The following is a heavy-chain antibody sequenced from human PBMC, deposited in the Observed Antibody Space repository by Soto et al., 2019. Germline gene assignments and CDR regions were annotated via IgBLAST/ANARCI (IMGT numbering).Heavy chain of an antibody. D-gene: IGHD1-26*01. J-gene: IGHJ5*02. CDR2: IIPILGIA. CDR1: GGTFSSYT. CDR3: AHGRWEESRDGCRGWFDP. Sequence: QVQLVQSGAEVKKPGSSVKVSCKASGGTFSSYTISWVRQAPGQGLEWMGRIIPILGIANYAQKFQGRVTITADKSTSTAYRELSSLRSEDTAVYYCAHGRWEESRDGCRGWFDPWGQGTLVTVCS. V-gene: IGHV1-69*02.